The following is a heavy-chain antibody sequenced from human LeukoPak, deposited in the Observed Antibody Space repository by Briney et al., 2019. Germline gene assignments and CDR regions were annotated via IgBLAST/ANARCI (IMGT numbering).Heavy chain of an antibody. Sequence: GGSLRLSCAASGFPFSSFGMHWVRQAPGKGPEWVSAISGSGGSTYYADSVKGRFTISRDNSKNTLYLQMNSLRAEDTAVYYCANTIYSGSYFDYWGQGTLVTVSS. CDR3: ANTIYSGSYFDY. D-gene: IGHD1-26*01. J-gene: IGHJ4*02. CDR2: ISGSGGST. V-gene: IGHV3-23*01. CDR1: GFPFSSFG.